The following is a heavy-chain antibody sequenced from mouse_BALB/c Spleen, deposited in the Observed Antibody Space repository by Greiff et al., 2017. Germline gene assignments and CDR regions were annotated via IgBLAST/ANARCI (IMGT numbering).Heavy chain of an antibody. Sequence: EVKLQESGPGLVKPSQSLSLTCSVTGYSITSGYYWNWIRQFPGNKLEWMGYISYDGSNNYNPSLKNRISITRDTSKNQFFLKLNSVTTEDTATYYCARCGKDAMDYWGQGTSVTVSS. J-gene: IGHJ4*01. V-gene: IGHV3-6*02. CDR2: ISYDGSN. CDR3: ARCGKDAMDY. D-gene: IGHD1-1*02. CDR1: GYSITSGYY.